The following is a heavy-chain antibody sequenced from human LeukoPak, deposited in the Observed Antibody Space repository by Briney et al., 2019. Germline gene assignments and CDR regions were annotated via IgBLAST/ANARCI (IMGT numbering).Heavy chain of an antibody. CDR1: GFTFSSYW. J-gene: IGHJ6*02. Sequence: GGSLRLSCAASGFTFSSYWMSWVRQAPGKGLEWVANIKQDGSEKYYVDSVKGRFTISRDNAKNSLYLQMYSLRAEDTAVYYCARDYPPPYYYDSSGYYYDYYYGMDVWGQGTTVTVSS. CDR3: ARDYPPPYYYDSSGYYYDYYYGMDV. D-gene: IGHD3-22*01. V-gene: IGHV3-7*01. CDR2: IKQDGSEK.